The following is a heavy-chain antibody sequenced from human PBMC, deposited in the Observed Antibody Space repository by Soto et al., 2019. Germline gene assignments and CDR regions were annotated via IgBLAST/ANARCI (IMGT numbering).Heavy chain of an antibody. J-gene: IGHJ4*02. CDR3: VRGDDRVD. V-gene: IGHV3-21*01. D-gene: IGHD1-1*01. Sequence: EVQLVESGGGLVKPGGSLRLSCVGSGFIFSSFTMTWVRQAPGMGLQYLASISKSSSLIYYADSVRVRFIISRDHSKDSVFLQMYSLRAEDTAMYYCVRGDDRVDWGQGTLVTVSS. CDR2: ISKSSSLI. CDR1: GFIFSSFT.